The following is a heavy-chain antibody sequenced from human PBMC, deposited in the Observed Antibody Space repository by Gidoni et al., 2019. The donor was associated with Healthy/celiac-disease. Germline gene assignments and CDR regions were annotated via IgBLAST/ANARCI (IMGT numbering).Heavy chain of an antibody. V-gene: IGHV3-9*01. Sequence: DVQLVESGGCLVQPGRSLRLSCAASGFTFSDYAMHWVRHAPGKGLEWVSGISWNSGSIGYADSVKGRFTISRDNAKNSLYLQMNSLRAEDTALYYCAKDMPGGGDGDYYFDYWGQGTLVTVSS. CDR1: GFTFSDYA. CDR3: AKDMPGGGDGDYYFDY. CDR2: ISWNSGSI. J-gene: IGHJ4*02. D-gene: IGHD4-17*01.